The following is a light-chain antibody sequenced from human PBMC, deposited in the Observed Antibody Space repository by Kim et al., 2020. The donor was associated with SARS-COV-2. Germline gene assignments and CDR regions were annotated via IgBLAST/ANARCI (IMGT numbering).Light chain of an antibody. Sequence: QAGLTQPPSVSKGLRQTATLTCTGNSNSVGNQGAAWLQQHQGHPPKLLSYRNNNRPSGISERLSASRSGNTASLTITGLQPEDEAEYYCSAWDSSLSAWVFGGGTKLTVL. J-gene: IGLJ3*02. CDR1: SNSVGNQG. V-gene: IGLV10-54*01. CDR2: RNN. CDR3: SAWDSSLSAWV.